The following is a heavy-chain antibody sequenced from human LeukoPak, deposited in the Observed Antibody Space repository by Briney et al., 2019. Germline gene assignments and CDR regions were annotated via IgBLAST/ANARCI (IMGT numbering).Heavy chain of an antibody. D-gene: IGHD2-2*01. J-gene: IGHJ6*02. CDR2: IYNSGST. Sequence: SETLSLTCTVSGGSFSSHYWSWIRQPPGKGLEWIGYIYNSGSTNYNPSLKSRVTISVDMSKNQFSLNLASVTAADTAVYYCARDLWAYCTRTSCFPIWGQGTTVTVSS. V-gene: IGHV4-59*11. CDR3: ARDLWAYCTRTSCFPI. CDR1: GGSFSSHY.